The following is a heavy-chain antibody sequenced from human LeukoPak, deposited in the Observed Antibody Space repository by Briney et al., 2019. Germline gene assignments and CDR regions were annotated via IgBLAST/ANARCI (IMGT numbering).Heavy chain of an antibody. CDR2: ISSSSSYI. Sequence: GGSLRLSCAASGFTFSSYSMNWVRQAPGKGLGWVTSISSSSSYIYYADSVKGRFTISRDNAKNSLYLQMNSLRAEDTAVYYCARDPHYFDTSGSDYFDYWGQGTLVTVSS. J-gene: IGHJ4*02. V-gene: IGHV3-21*01. CDR3: ARDPHYFDTSGSDYFDY. CDR1: GFTFSSYS. D-gene: IGHD3-22*01.